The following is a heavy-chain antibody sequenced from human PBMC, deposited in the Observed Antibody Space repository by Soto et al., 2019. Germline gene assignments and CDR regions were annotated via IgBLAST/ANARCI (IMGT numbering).Heavy chain of an antibody. Sequence: QVQLVQSGAEAKKPGASVKVSCKASGYILTNYAVQWVRQAPGQRLEWMGWINRGNGNTKYSEKFQGGVTITRDTSASSVYMELSSLRSEDTAVYYCARSSTVDTTAGGTHFDYWGQGTLITVSS. D-gene: IGHD6-13*01. V-gene: IGHV1-3*01. CDR3: ARSSTVDTTAGGTHFDY. CDR1: GYILTNYA. CDR2: INRGNGNT. J-gene: IGHJ4*02.